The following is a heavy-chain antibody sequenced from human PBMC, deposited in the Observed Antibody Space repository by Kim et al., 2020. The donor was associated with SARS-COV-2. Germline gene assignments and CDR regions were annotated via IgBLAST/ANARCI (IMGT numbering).Heavy chain of an antibody. CDR3: ARDLSDGYNFYYFDY. V-gene: IGHV3-30*07. Sequence: ADSVKDRFSISRDNSKNTLYLQMNSLRAEDTAVYYCARDLSDGYNFYYFDYWGQGTLVTVSS. J-gene: IGHJ4*02. D-gene: IGHD5-12*01.